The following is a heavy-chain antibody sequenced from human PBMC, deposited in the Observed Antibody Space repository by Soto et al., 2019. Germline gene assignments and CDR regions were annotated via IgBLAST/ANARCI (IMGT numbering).Heavy chain of an antibody. CDR1: GYTFTGYY. CDR2: INPNSGGT. D-gene: IGHD3-9*01. V-gene: IGHV1-2*02. CDR3: ARVHQPRYYDILTGYSTYYYYYGMDV. Sequence: GASVKVSCKASGYTFTGYYMHWVRQAPGQGLEWMGWINPNSGGTNYAQKFQGRVTMTRDTSISTAYMELSRLRSDDTAVYYCARVHQPRYYDILTGYSTYYYYYGMDVWGQGTTVTVS. J-gene: IGHJ6*02.